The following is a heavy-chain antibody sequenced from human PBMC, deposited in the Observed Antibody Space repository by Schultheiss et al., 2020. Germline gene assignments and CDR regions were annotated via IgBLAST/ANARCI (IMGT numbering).Heavy chain of an antibody. CDR3: AREYNGNYFDY. Sequence: SETLSLTCAVYGGSFSGYYWSWIRQPPGKGLEWIGEINHSGSTNYNPSLKSRVTISGDTSKNQFSLRLSSVTAADTAVYYCAREYNGNYFDYWGQGTLVTVSS. CDR1: GGSFSGYY. D-gene: IGHD1-26*01. J-gene: IGHJ4*02. CDR2: INHSGST. V-gene: IGHV4-34*01.